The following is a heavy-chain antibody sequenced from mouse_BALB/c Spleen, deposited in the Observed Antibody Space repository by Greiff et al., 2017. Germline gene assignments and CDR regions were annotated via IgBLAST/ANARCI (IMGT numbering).Heavy chain of an antibody. D-gene: IGHD2-1*01. V-gene: IGHV5-6-5*01. CDR2: ISSGGST. J-gene: IGHJ3*01. CDR3: ARGAYGNWFAY. Sequence: EVQLVDSGGGLVKPGGSLKLSCAASGFTFSSYAMSWVRQTPEKRLEWVASISSGGSTYYPDSVKGRFTISRDNARNILYLQMSSLRSEDTAMYYCARGAYGNWFAYWGQGTLVTVSA. CDR1: GFTFSSYA.